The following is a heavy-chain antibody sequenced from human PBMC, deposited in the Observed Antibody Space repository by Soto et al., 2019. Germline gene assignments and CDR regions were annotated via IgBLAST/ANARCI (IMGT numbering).Heavy chain of an antibody. V-gene: IGHV3-30-3*01. Sequence: GGSLRLSCAASGFTFSSYAMHWVRQAPGKGLEWVAVISYDGSNKYYADSVKGRFTISRDNSKNTLYLQMNSLRAEDTAVYYCAREEAVAGRYYYYYGMDVWGQGTTVTVSS. D-gene: IGHD6-19*01. CDR2: ISYDGSNK. CDR3: AREEAVAGRYYYYYGMDV. CDR1: GFTFSSYA. J-gene: IGHJ6*02.